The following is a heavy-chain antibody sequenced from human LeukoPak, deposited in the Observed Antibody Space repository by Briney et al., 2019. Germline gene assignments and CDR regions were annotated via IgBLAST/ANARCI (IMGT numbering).Heavy chain of an antibody. CDR2: ITRDGSST. CDR1: GFTFSSSW. V-gene: IGHV3-74*01. J-gene: IGHJ6*04. D-gene: IGHD3-16*01. CDR3: ARDPGYGSWSPFWGGMDV. Sequence: GGSLRLSCAASGFTFSSSWMHWVRQAPGKGLVWVSRITRDGSSTTYADSVKGRFTTSRNNAKNTLYLQMDSLRDDDTAVYYCARDPGYGSWSPFWGGMDVWGNGTTVIVSS.